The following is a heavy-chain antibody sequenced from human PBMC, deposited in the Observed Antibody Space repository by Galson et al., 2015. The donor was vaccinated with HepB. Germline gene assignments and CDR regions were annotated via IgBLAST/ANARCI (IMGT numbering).Heavy chain of an antibody. V-gene: IGHV3-21*01. Sequence: SLRLSCAASGFTFSSYSMNWVRQAPGKGLEWVSSISSSSSYIYYADSVKGRFTISRDNAKNSLYLQMNSLRAEDTAVYYCARSRGPDRITIFGVVTPHYYGMDVWGQGTTVTVSS. CDR2: ISSSSSYI. CDR3: ARSRGPDRITIFGVVTPHYYGMDV. J-gene: IGHJ6*02. CDR1: GFTFSSYS. D-gene: IGHD3-3*01.